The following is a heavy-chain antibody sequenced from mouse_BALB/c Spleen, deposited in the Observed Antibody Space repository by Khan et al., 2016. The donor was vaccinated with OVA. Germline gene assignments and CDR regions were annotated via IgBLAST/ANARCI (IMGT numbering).Heavy chain of an antibody. D-gene: IGHD2-14*01. J-gene: IGHJ4*01. V-gene: IGHV1-4*01. CDR3: ARRTTGYTMDY. Sequence: VQLQQSGAELARPGASVRMSCKASGYTFTSNTMHWVKKRPGQGLEWIGYINPRSGYTNFNQNFKDKATLTADKSSSTAYMQLSSLTSEDSAVYYCARRTTGYTMDYWGQGTSGTVSS. CDR1: GYTFTSNT. CDR2: INPRSGYT.